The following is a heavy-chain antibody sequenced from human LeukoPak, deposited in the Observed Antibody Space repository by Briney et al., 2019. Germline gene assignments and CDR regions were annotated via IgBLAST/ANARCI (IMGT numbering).Heavy chain of an antibody. CDR1: GFTFSSHS. J-gene: IGHJ3*02. CDR2: ISGSSSTI. Sequence: GGSLRLSCAASGFTFSSHSMNWVRQAPGEGLEWISYISGSSSTIIYADSVKGRFTISRDNAKNSLYLQMNSLRAEDTAVYYCAKGAFDIWGQGTMVTVSS. CDR3: AKGAFDI. V-gene: IGHV3-48*04.